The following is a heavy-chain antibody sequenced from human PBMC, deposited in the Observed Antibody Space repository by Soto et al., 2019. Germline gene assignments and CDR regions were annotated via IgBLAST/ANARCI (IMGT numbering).Heavy chain of an antibody. CDR3: AREQNCSGGSCYPGCYYYGMDV. J-gene: IGHJ6*02. Sequence: SVKVSCKASGGTFSSYAISWVRQAPGQGREWMGGIIPIFGTANYAQKFQGRVTITADESTSTAYMELSSLRSEDTAVYYCAREQNCSGGSCYPGCYYYGMDVWGQGTRVTVSS. V-gene: IGHV1-69*13. CDR1: GGTFSSYA. D-gene: IGHD2-15*01. CDR2: IIPIFGTA.